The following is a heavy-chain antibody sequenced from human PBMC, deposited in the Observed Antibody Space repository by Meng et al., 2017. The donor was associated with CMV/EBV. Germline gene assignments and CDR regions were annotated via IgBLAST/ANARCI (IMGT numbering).Heavy chain of an antibody. Sequence: SLKIPCAASGFTFDDYAMHWVRQAPGKGLEWVSGISWNSGSIGYADSVKGRFTISRDNAKNSLYLQMNSLRAEDTALYYCAKGIAAAVPNWFDPWGQGTLVTVSS. CDR3: AKGIAAAVPNWFDP. CDR2: ISWNSGSI. J-gene: IGHJ5*02. CDR1: GFTFDDYA. D-gene: IGHD6-13*01. V-gene: IGHV3-9*01.